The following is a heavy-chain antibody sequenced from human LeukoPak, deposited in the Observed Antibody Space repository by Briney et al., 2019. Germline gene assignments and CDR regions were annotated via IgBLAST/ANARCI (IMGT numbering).Heavy chain of an antibody. CDR2: IYYSGST. D-gene: IGHD4-17*01. Sequence: SETLSLTCTVSGGSISSSSYYWGWIRQPPGKGLEWIGSIYYSGSTYYNPSLKSRVTIFVDTSKNQFSLKLSSVTAADTAVYYCARHYGDTYPSLVYYFDYWGQGTLVTVSS. V-gene: IGHV4-39*01. J-gene: IGHJ4*02. CDR3: ARHYGDTYPSLVYYFDY. CDR1: GGSISSSSYY.